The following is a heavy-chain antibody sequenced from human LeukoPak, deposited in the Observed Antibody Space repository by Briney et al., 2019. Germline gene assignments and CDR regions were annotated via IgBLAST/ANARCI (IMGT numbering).Heavy chain of an antibody. D-gene: IGHD5-12*01. V-gene: IGHV4-30-2*01. J-gene: IGHJ4*02. CDR3: AGGRGYRGYRNYFDY. CDR1: GGSISSGGYS. Sequence: SETLSLTCAVSGGSISSGGYSWSWIRQPPGKGLELTGYIYYSGSTYYNPSLKSRVTISVDRSKNQFSLKLSSVTAANTAVYYCAGGRGYRGYRNYFDYWGQGTLVTVSS. CDR2: IYYSGST.